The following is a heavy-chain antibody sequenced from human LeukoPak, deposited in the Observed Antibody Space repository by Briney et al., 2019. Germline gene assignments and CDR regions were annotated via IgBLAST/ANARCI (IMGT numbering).Heavy chain of an antibody. D-gene: IGHD3-3*01. CDR2: IYYSGST. J-gene: IGHJ4*02. V-gene: IGHV4-59*08. Sequence: SETLSLTCTVSGGSISSYYWSWIRQSPGKGLEWIGYIYYSGSTNYNPSLKSRVTISVDTSKNQFSLELSSVTAADTAVYYCARQRFLEWYFDYWGQGTLVTVSS. CDR1: GGSISSYY. CDR3: ARQRFLEWYFDY.